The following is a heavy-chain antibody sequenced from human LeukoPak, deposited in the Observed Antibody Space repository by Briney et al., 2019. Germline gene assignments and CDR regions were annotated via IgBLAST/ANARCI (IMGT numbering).Heavy chain of an antibody. Sequence: SETLSLTCAVSGYSISSGYSWGGIRQPPGKGLEWIGFFSHSVSTYYNPSLMSRVTISVDSSKNHFSLKLSSVTAADTAFYYCARVISNGYFDNWGRGTLVTVSS. J-gene: IGHJ4*02. CDR3: ARVISNGYFDN. D-gene: IGHD2-8*01. V-gene: IGHV4-38-2*01. CDR1: GYSISSGYS. CDR2: FSHSVST.